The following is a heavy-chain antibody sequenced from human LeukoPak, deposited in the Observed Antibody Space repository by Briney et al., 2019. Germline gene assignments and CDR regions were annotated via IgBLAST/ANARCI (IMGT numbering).Heavy chain of an antibody. V-gene: IGHV1-2*02. CDR1: GYTXTAYY. J-gene: IGHJ4*02. CDR2: INPNTGGT. CDR3: AREGAPQLSSYFDH. D-gene: IGHD1-1*01. Sequence: GASVKVSCKASGYTXTAYYIHWVRQAPGQGLEWMGWINPNTGGTNFAQRSQGRVTMTRDTSINTAYMELSSLRSDDTAMYYCAREGAPQLSSYFDHWGQGTLVTVSS.